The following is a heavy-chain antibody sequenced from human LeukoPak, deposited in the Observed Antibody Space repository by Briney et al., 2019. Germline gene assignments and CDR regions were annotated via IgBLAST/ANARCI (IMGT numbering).Heavy chain of an antibody. D-gene: IGHD1-26*01. CDR3: ARDFEWELFRYWYFDL. CDR2: IYTSGST. J-gene: IGHJ2*01. Sequence: SETLSLTCTVSGGSISSYYWSWIRQPAGKGLEWIGRIYTSGSTNYNPSLKSRVTMSVDTSKNQFPLKLSSVTAADTAVYYCARDFEWELFRYWYFDLWGRGTLVTVSS. V-gene: IGHV4-4*07. CDR1: GGSISSYY.